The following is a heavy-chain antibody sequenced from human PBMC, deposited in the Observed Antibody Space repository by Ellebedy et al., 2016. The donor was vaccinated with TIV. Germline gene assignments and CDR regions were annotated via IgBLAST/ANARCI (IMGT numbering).Heavy chain of an antibody. CDR2: INHSGST. D-gene: IGHD6-13*01. CDR3: ASGRYSRPYNWFDP. Sequence: MPSETLSLTCAVYGASFSDYYWNWTRQPPGKGLEWIGEINHSGSTKYNPSLKSRVTISGDTSKNQFSLRLSSVTAADTAVYYCASGRYSRPYNWFDPWGQGTLVTVSS. J-gene: IGHJ5*02. V-gene: IGHV4-34*01. CDR1: GASFSDYY.